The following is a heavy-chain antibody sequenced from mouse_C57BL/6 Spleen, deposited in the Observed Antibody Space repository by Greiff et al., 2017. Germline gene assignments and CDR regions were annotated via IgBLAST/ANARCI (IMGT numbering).Heavy chain of an antibody. V-gene: IGHV8-8*01. D-gene: IGHD2-4*01. Sequence: QVTLKVSGPGILQPSQTLSLTCSFSGFSLSTFGMGVGWIRQPSGKGLEWLAHIWWDDDKYYNPALKSRLTISKDTSKNQLFLKIANVDTADTATYYCARIHYYDYDVPFYAMDYWGQGTSVTVSS. CDR2: IWWDDDK. CDR3: ARIHYYDYDVPFYAMDY. J-gene: IGHJ4*01. CDR1: GFSLSTFGMG.